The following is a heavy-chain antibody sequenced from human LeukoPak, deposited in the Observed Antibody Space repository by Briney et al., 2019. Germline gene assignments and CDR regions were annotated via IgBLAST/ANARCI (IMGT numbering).Heavy chain of an antibody. Sequence: SETLSLTCTVSGGSISSYYWSWIRQPPGKGLEWIGYIYYSGSTNYNPSLKSRVTISVGTSKNQFSLKLSSVTAADTAVYYCARVRRYSGSYWFDPWGQGTLVTVSS. J-gene: IGHJ5*02. CDR1: GGSISSYY. D-gene: IGHD1-26*01. CDR2: IYYSGST. CDR3: ARVRRYSGSYWFDP. V-gene: IGHV4-59*01.